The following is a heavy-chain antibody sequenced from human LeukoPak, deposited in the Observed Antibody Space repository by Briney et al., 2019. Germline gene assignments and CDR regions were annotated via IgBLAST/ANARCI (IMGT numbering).Heavy chain of an antibody. CDR3: ARVAESALVLNWFDP. V-gene: IGHV1-2*02. CDR1: GYTFTDYY. D-gene: IGHD2-8*02. Sequence: ASVKVSCKTSGYTFTDYYMHWVRQAPGQGLEWMGWINPNSGGTNYAQKFQGRVTMTRDTSISTAYMELSRLRSDDTAVYYCARVAESALVLNWFDPWGQGTLVTVSS. CDR2: INPNSGGT. J-gene: IGHJ5*02.